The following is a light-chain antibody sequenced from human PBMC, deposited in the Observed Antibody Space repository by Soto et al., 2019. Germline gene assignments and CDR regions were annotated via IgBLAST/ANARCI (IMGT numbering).Light chain of an antibody. CDR3: TPYIYSMYP. J-gene: IGKJ2*01. CDR1: QSVISY. CDR2: GAS. Sequence: ESVLTHSPCTLSLSPGERATLSCRAIQSVISYLSWYQQKPGQAPRLLIYGASTRATGITARFSGSGSGTEFTLTIRSLQSEDFEVYSSTPYIYSMYPFGQRTNVAIK. V-gene: IGKV3-15*01.